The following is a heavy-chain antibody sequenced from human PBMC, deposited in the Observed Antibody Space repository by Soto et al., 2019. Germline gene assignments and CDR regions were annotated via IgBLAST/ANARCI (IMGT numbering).Heavy chain of an antibody. J-gene: IGHJ6*03. CDR1: GVSFSGYY. D-gene: IGHD3-16*02. CDR3: ARLSRYRSRYYYYYMDV. CDR2: SNHSGST. V-gene: IGHV4-34*01. Sequence: QVQLQQWGAGLLKPSETLSLTCAVYGVSFSGYYWSWIRQPPGKGLEWIGESNHSGSTNYKPCLKSRVTISVDTSKNQFSLKLSSVTAADTAVYYCARLSRYRSRYYYYYMDVWGKGTTVTVSS.